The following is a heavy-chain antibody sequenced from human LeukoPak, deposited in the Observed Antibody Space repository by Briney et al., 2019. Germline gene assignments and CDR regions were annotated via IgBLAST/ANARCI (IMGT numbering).Heavy chain of an antibody. CDR1: GYTFTDYY. J-gene: IGHJ4*02. V-gene: IGHV1-2*02. Sequence: ASVKVSCKASGYTFTDYYMHWVRQAPGQVLVWVGWVYPKTGGTNYAQMIQGRVTMTRDTTINTVFLELSRLRSDDTAVYYCARGVHGQTFDYWGQGTLVTVSS. CDR2: VYPKTGGT. CDR3: ARGVHGQTFDY. D-gene: IGHD5/OR15-5a*01.